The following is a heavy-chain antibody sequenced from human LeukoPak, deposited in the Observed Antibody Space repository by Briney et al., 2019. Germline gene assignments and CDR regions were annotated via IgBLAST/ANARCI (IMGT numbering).Heavy chain of an antibody. V-gene: IGHV3-30*04. CDR2: MSYDGSNK. Sequence: GGSLRLSCAAPGLTFSSYARHWVRQAPGKGLELVAVMSYDGSNKYYADSVKGGFTISRDNSTNTLYLQMNSLRAEDTAVYYCARGWREVGATEGAFDIWGQGTMVTVSS. CDR3: ARGWREVGATEGAFDI. D-gene: IGHD1-26*01. J-gene: IGHJ3*02. CDR1: GLTFSSYA.